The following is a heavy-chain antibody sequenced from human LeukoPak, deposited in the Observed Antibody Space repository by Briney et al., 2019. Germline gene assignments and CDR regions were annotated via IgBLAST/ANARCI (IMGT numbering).Heavy chain of an antibody. Sequence: GGSLRLSCVASGFTISDYYMSWIRQASGKGLEWISYISRSSTTRFYADSVKGRFTISRDNAKNSLYLQMNSLRVEDTAVYYCARDCSGGSCYLDYWGQGTLVTVSS. CDR3: ARDCSGGSCYLDY. CDR1: GFTISDYY. J-gene: IGHJ4*02. CDR2: ISRSSTTR. D-gene: IGHD2-15*01. V-gene: IGHV3-11*04.